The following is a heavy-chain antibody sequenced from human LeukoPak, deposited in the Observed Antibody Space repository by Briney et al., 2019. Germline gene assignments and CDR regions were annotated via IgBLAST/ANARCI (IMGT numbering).Heavy chain of an antibody. J-gene: IGHJ3*02. Sequence: PGGSLRLSCAASGFTFSSYEMNWVRQAPGKGLEWVSYISSSGSTIYCADSVKGRFTISRDNAKNSLYLQMNSLRAEDTAVYYCARDTPTWGSGSYYNAFDIWGQGTMVTVSS. V-gene: IGHV3-48*03. CDR3: ARDTPTWGSGSYYNAFDI. CDR1: GFTFSSYE. CDR2: ISSSGSTI. D-gene: IGHD1-26*01.